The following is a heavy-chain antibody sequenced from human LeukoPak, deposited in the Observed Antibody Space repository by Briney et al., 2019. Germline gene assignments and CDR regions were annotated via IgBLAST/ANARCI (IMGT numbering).Heavy chain of an antibody. CDR3: ARRELGALPNRYWWFDP. D-gene: IGHD3-16*01. CDR2: INHSGST. CDR1: GGSFSDYY. Sequence: PSETLSLTCAVYGGSFSDYYWSWIRQPPGKGLEWIGEINHSGSTNYNPSLESRVTISVDTSKNQFSLRLSSVTAADTAVYYCARRELGALPNRYWWFDPWGQGTLVTVSS. J-gene: IGHJ5*02. V-gene: IGHV4-34*01.